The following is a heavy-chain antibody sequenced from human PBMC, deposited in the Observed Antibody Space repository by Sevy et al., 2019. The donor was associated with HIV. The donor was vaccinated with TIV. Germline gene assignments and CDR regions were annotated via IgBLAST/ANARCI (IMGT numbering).Heavy chain of an antibody. J-gene: IGHJ3*02. CDR3: AKWSMGGARWLQLGAFDI. CDR2: ISYDGSNK. D-gene: IGHD5-12*01. Sequence: GGSLRLSCAASGFTFSSYGMHWVRQAPGKGLEWVAVISYDGSNKYYGDSVKGRFTISRHNSKNTLYLQMNSLRAEDTAVYYCAKWSMGGARWLQLGAFDIWGQGTMVTVSS. V-gene: IGHV3-30*18. CDR1: GFTFSSYG.